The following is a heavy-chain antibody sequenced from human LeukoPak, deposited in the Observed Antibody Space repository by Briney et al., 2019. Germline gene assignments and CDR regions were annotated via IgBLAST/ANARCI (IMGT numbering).Heavy chain of an antibody. D-gene: IGHD1-26*01. CDR3: ARRYSGSYNFDY. J-gene: IGHJ4*02. V-gene: IGHV3-21*01. CDR2: ISSSDSYI. CDR1: GFTFTSYT. Sequence: GGSLRFSCAASGFTFTSYTMNWVRQAPGKGLEWVSSISSSDSYIYYADSVKGRFTISRDNAKNSLYLQMNSLRAEDTAVYYCARRYSGSYNFDYWGQGTLVTVSS.